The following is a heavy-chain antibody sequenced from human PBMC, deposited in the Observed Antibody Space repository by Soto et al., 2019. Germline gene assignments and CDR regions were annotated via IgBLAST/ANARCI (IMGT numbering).Heavy chain of an antibody. V-gene: IGHV4-59*11. CDR2: IYYSGST. J-gene: IGHJ5*02. CDR3: ARESAGSGKNNWFDP. CDR1: GDSINSHY. Sequence: QVQLQESGPRLVRPSETLSLTCGVSGDSINSHYWSWIRQPPGKGLEWFGFIYYSGSTKYNPSLESRVTISVDTSKNQFSLKLSSVTTADTAVYYCARESAGSGKNNWFDPWGQGTLVTVSS. D-gene: IGHD3-10*01.